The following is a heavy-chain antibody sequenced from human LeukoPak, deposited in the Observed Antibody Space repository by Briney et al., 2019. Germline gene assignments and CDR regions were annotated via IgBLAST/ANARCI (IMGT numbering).Heavy chain of an antibody. D-gene: IGHD3-22*01. CDR1: GFTVSSNY. CDR3: ARDSSSYYRDAFDI. J-gene: IGHJ3*02. Sequence: PGGSLRLSCAASGFTVSSNYMSWVRQAPGKGLEWVSVIYSGGSTYYADSVKGRFTISRDNSKNTLYLQMNSLRAEDTAVYYCARDSSSYYRDAFDIWGQGTMVTVSS. V-gene: IGHV3-66*01. CDR2: IYSGGST.